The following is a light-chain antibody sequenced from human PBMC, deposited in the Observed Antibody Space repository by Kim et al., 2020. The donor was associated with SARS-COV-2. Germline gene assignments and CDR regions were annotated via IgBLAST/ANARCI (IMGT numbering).Light chain of an antibody. CDR1: QDIIRY. J-gene: IGKJ1*01. V-gene: IGKV1-39*01. CDR3: QQTYSASRT. Sequence: ASVGDRVTITCRASQDIIRYLNWYQQKPGKAPTLLIYTASSLQSGVPSRFTGSGSETDFTLTISSLQPEDFATYYCQQTYSASRTFGQGTKVDIK. CDR2: TAS.